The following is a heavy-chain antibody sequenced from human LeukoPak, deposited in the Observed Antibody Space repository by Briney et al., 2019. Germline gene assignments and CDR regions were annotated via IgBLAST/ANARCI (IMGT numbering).Heavy chain of an antibody. CDR2: ISGSSTTI. J-gene: IGHJ6*03. Sequence: GGSLRLSCAASGFTFSLYAMTWVRQAPGKGLEWFSYISGSSTTIHYADSVKGRFTISRDSARNSLYLQMNSLRVDDTAVYYCARERKSNYYMDVWGKGTTVTVSS. CDR1: GFTFSLYA. CDR3: ARERKSNYYMDV. V-gene: IGHV3-48*01.